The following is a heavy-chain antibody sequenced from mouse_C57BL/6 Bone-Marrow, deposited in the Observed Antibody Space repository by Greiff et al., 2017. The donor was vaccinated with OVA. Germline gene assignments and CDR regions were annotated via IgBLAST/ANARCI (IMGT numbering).Heavy chain of an antibody. Sequence: QVQLQQSGAELVMPGASVKLSCKASGYTFTGYWMHWVKQRPGQGLEWIGEIDPSDSYTNYNQKFKGKSTLTVDKSSSTAYMQLSSLTSEDSAVYYCARWGTFAYWGQGTLVTVSA. V-gene: IGHV1-69*01. J-gene: IGHJ3*01. D-gene: IGHD2-14*01. CDR3: ARWGTFAY. CDR2: IDPSDSYT. CDR1: GYTFTGYW.